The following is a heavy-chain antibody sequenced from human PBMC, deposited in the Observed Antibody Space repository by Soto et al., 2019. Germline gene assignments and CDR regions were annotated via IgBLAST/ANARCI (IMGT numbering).Heavy chain of an antibody. CDR3: AKDRSRYSSGWHNWFDP. Sequence: GGSLRLSCAASGFTFSNYGMSWVRQAPGKGLDWVSSTSGSGDNTFYADSVKGRFTISRDNSKNKLYLQMNSLSPDDTAVYYCAKDRSRYSSGWHNWFDPWGQGTLVTVSS. D-gene: IGHD6-19*01. CDR1: GFTFSNYG. J-gene: IGHJ5*02. CDR2: TSGSGDNT. V-gene: IGHV3-23*01.